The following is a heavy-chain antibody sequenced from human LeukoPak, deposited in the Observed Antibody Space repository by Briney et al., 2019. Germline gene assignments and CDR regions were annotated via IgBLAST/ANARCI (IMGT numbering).Heavy chain of an antibody. J-gene: IGHJ6*02. CDR2: IWYDGSNK. CDR1: GFTYSSYG. D-gene: IGHD6-13*01. Sequence: GGSLRLSCAASGFTYSSYGMHWVRQAPGKGLEWVAVIWYDGSNKYYADSVKGRFTISRDNSKNTLYLQMNSLRAEDTAVYYCARDREQLVRLYYYGMDVWGQGTTVTVSS. V-gene: IGHV3-33*01. CDR3: ARDREQLVRLYYYGMDV.